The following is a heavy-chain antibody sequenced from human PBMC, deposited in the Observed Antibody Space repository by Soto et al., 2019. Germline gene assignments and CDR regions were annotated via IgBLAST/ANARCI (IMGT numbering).Heavy chain of an antibody. CDR2: ISGSGRNT. Sequence: PGGSLRLSCATSGFTFSSNGMSWVRQAPGKGLDWVSGISGSGRNTYYADSVKGRFTISRDNSKNTLFLQMNSLRAEDTAVYYCAKNGLSNSPSAIDTWGQGPLVSVSS. CDR1: GFTFSSNG. V-gene: IGHV3-23*01. D-gene: IGHD4-4*01. J-gene: IGHJ5*02. CDR3: AKNGLSNSPSAIDT.